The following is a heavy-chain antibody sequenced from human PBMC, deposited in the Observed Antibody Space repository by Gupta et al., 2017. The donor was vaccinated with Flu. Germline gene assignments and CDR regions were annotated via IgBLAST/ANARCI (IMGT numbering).Heavy chain of an antibody. Sequence: VGQAPDKGVEGLAVICNHETDQVYADFMKGRFTITRDNSRNTLYLQVKSLRADYTAVYCCAKDLSMTTVPSYWGQGTLVTVSS. J-gene: IGHJ4*02. D-gene: IGHD4-4*01. CDR2: ICNHETDQ. V-gene: IGHV3-33*06. CDR3: AKDLSMTTVPSY.